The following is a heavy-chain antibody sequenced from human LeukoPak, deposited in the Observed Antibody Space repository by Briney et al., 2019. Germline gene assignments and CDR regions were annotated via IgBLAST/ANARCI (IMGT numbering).Heavy chain of an antibody. D-gene: IGHD3-16*02. Sequence: SETLSLTCTVSGGSISNYYWSWIRQPAGKGLEWIGRIYTSGSTNYNPSLKSRVTMSVDTSKNQFSLKLSSVTAADTAVYYCVRESYVWGSYRYINYFDYWGQGTLVTVSS. CDR1: GGSISNYY. CDR3: VRESYVWGSYRYINYFDY. V-gene: IGHV4-4*07. CDR2: IYTSGST. J-gene: IGHJ4*02.